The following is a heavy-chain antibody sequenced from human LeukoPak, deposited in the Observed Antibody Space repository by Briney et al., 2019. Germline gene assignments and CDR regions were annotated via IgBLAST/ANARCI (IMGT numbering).Heavy chain of an antibody. V-gene: IGHV3-30-3*01. CDR1: GFIFRDYV. CDR2: TSFDESTK. D-gene: IGHD5-12*01. J-gene: IGHJ4*02. CDR3: ARDAGWLRSFDY. Sequence: PGRSLRLSCAASGFIFRDYVMNWVRQAPGKGLDWVAVTSFDESTKHYADSVQGRFTISRDNSKNTLYLQMNSLRAEDTAVYFCARDAGWLRSFDYWGQGTLVTVSS.